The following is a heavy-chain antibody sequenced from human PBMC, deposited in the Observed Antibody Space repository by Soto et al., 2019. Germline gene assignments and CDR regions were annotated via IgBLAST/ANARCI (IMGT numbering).Heavy chain of an antibody. CDR1: GGSISSGGYS. J-gene: IGHJ6*02. V-gene: IGHV4-30-2*01. Sequence: SETLSLTCAVSGGSISSGGYSWSWIRQPPGKGLEWIGYIYHSGSTYYNPSLKSRVTISVDRSKNQFSLKLSSVTAADTAVYYCARGGDIAAAGTSYYYGMDVGGQGTTVT. CDR3: ARGGDIAAAGTSYYYGMDV. CDR2: IYHSGST. D-gene: IGHD6-13*01.